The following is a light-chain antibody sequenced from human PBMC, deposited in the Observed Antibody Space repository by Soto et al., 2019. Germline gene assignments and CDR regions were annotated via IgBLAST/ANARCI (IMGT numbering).Light chain of an antibody. J-gene: IGKJ1*01. CDR2: AAS. CDR3: QQSYSTPWT. V-gene: IGKV1-39*01. Sequence: DIQMTQSPSSLSASVGDRVTITCRASQSISSYLHWYQQKSGKAPQLMIYAASSLHSGVPSKFSGSGSGTDFTLTISSLQPEDVATYYCQQSYSTPWTFGQGTKVEI. CDR1: QSISSY.